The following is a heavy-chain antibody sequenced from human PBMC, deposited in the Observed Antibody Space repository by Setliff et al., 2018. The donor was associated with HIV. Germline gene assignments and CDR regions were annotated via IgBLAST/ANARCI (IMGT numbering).Heavy chain of an antibody. CDR3: ARHSGVASPNWFDP. Sequence: ASETLSLTCTVSGGSISGHYWSWIRQPPGRGLEWIGYIYSSGSTSFNPPLQSRVTISVDTSKNQFSLKLSSVTAADTAVYYCARHSGVASPNWFDPWGQGTLVTVSS. CDR2: IYSSGST. D-gene: IGHD3-10*01. V-gene: IGHV4-4*09. J-gene: IGHJ5*02. CDR1: GGSISGHY.